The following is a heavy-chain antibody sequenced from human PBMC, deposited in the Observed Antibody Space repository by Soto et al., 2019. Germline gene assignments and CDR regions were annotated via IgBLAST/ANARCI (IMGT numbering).Heavy chain of an antibody. CDR2: IKSKTDGGTT. V-gene: IGHV3-15*07. D-gene: IGHD2-2*01. Sequence: GGSLRLSCAASGFTFSNAWMNWVRQAPGKGLEWVGRIKSKTDGGTTDYAAPVKGRFTISRDDSKNTLYLQMNSLKTEDTAVYYCTTDIILGYCSSTSCYEDFDYWGQGTLVTVSS. J-gene: IGHJ4*02. CDR3: TTDIILGYCSSTSCYEDFDY. CDR1: GFTFSNAW.